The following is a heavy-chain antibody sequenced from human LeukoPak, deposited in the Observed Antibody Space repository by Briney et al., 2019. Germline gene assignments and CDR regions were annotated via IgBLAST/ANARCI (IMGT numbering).Heavy chain of an antibody. D-gene: IGHD3-9*01. CDR1: GFNFWNTG. CDR3: ASRLGPPYS. CDR2: IYSGGST. Sequence: PGGSLRLSCTVAGFNFWNTGMSWVRQAPGKGLEWVSVIYSGGSTYYADSVKGRFTISRDNSKNTLYLQMNSLRAEDTAVYYCASRLGPPYSWGQGTLVTVSS. J-gene: IGHJ4*02. V-gene: IGHV3-66*01.